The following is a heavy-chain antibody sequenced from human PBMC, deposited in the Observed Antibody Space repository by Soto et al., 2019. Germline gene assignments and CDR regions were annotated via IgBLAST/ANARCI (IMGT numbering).Heavy chain of an antibody. CDR2: ISGSGGTI. D-gene: IGHD1-26*01. Sequence: PGGSLRLSCTTSGLTFSSYAMDWVRQAPGKGLEWVSAISGSGGTIYYADSVKGRFTISRDNSKNTLYLQMNSLRAEDTAVYYCAKESAGISIVGAFDIWGQGTMVTVSS. CDR3: AKESAGISIVGAFDI. V-gene: IGHV3-23*01. J-gene: IGHJ3*02. CDR1: GLTFSSYA.